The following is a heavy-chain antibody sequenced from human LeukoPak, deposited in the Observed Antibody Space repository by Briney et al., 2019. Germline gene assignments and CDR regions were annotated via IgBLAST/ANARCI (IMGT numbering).Heavy chain of an antibody. CDR1: GFTFSSYA. CDR3: ARESMTGTVTLDY. V-gene: IGHV3-30-3*01. D-gene: IGHD1-7*01. CDR2: ISYDGSNK. Sequence: GGSLRLSCAASGFTFSSYAMHWVRQAPGKGLEWVAVISYDGSNKYYADSVKGRFTISRDNSKNTLYLQMNSLRAEDTAVYYCARESMTGTVTLDYWGQGTLVTVSS. J-gene: IGHJ4*02.